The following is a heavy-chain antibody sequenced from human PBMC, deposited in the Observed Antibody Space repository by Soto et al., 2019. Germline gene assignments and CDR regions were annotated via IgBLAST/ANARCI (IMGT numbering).Heavy chain of an antibody. CDR3: ARVYYDYLWGSYRAPAFDI. V-gene: IGHV4-59*01. CDR2: IYYSGST. CDR1: GGSISSYY. D-gene: IGHD3-16*02. Sequence: PSETLSLTCTVSGGSISSYYWSWIRQPPGKGLEWIGYIYYSGSTNYNPSLKSRVTISVDTSKNQFSLKLSSVTAADTAVYYCARVYYDYLWGSYRAPAFDIWGQGTMVTVS. J-gene: IGHJ3*02.